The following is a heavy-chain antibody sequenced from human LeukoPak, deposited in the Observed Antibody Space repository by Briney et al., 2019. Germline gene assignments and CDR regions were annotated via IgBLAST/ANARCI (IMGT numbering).Heavy chain of an antibody. V-gene: IGHV4-4*02. CDR2: VNLQGST. CDR3: AREGGPYRPLDY. Sequence: SETLSLTCGVSGGSISNTNWWTWVRPPPGKGLEWIGEVNLQGSTNYNPSLKSRVAISVDKSEDHISLKLTSVTAADTAVYYCAREGGPYRPLDYSGQGTLVTVAS. J-gene: IGHJ4*02. CDR1: GGSISNTNW.